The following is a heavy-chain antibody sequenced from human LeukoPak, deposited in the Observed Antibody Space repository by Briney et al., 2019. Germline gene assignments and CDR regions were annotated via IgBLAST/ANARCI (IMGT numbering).Heavy chain of an antibody. V-gene: IGHV3-23*01. Sequence: PGGSLRLSCAASGFTFSSYAMSWVRQAPGKGLEWVSAISGSGGSTYYADSVKGRFTISRDNSKNTLYLQMNSLRAEDTAVYYCAKDRTGPQQLSTYYYYYGMDVWGQGTTVTVSS. J-gene: IGHJ6*02. CDR3: AKDRTGPQQLSTYYYYYGMDV. CDR1: GFTFSSYA. CDR2: ISGSGGST. D-gene: IGHD6-13*01.